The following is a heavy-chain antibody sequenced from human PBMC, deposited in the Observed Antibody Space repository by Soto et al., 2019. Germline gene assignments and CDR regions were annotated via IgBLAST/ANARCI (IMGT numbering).Heavy chain of an antibody. CDR3: ARSITIFGVVIRDHYYYYGMDV. CDR2: MNPNSGNT. J-gene: IGHJ6*02. V-gene: IGHV1-8*01. D-gene: IGHD3-3*01. Sequence: QVQLVQSGAEVKKPGASVKVSCKASGYTFTSYDINWVRQATGQGLEWMGWMNPNSGNTGYAQKFQGRVTMTRNTSISTAYMELSSLRSEDTAVYYCARSITIFGVVIRDHYYYYGMDVWGQGTTVTVSS. CDR1: GYTFTSYD.